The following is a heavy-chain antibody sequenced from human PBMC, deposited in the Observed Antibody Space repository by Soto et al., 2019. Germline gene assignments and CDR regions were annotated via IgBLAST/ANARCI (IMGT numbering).Heavy chain of an antibody. CDR1: GDSVSSNSAA. Sequence: PSQTLSLTCAISGDSVSSNSAAWNWIRQSPSRGLEWLGRTYYRPKWYNDYAVSVKSRITINPDTSKNQFSLQLNSVTPEDTAVYYCAADYCDSSGLSLAGWFDPWGQGTLVTVSS. CDR3: AADYCDSSGLSLAGWFDP. V-gene: IGHV6-1*01. J-gene: IGHJ5*02. CDR2: TYYRPKWYN. D-gene: IGHD3-22*01.